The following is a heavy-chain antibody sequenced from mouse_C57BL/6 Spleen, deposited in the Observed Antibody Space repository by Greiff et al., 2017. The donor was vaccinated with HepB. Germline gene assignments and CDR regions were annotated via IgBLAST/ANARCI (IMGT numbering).Heavy chain of an antibody. J-gene: IGHJ3*01. CDR2: IYPRDGRT. V-gene: IGHV1-85*01. D-gene: IGHD1-1*01. CDR1: GYTFTSYD. Sequence: QVQLQQSGPELVKPGASVKLSCKASGYTFTSYDINWVKQRPGQGLEWIGWIYPRDGRTKYNEKFKGKATLTVDTSSSTAYMELHSLTSEDSAVYFCARGSCGSSYGFAYWGQGTLVTVSA. CDR3: ARGSCGSSYGFAY.